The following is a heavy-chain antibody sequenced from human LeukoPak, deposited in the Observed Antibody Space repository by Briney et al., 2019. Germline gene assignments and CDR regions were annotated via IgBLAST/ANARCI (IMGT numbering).Heavy chain of an antibody. CDR3: ARDGLGGIAVAGTLDY. J-gene: IGHJ4*02. Sequence: GGSLRLSCAASGFTFSSYAMHWVRQAPGKGLEWVAVISYDGSNKYYADSVKGRSTISRDNSKNTLYLQMNSLRAEDTAVYYCARDGLGGIAVAGTLDYWGQGTLVTVSS. CDR2: ISYDGSNK. D-gene: IGHD6-19*01. V-gene: IGHV3-30-3*01. CDR1: GFTFSSYA.